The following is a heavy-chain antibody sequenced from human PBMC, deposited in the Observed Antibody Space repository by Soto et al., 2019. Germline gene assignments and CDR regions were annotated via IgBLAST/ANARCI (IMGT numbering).Heavy chain of an antibody. CDR1: GGSLSGGAYS. V-gene: IGHV4-30-2*01. D-gene: IGHD3-22*01. CDR2: IFHSGST. J-gene: IGHJ2*01. Sequence: QLQLVESGSGLVKPSETLSLTCAASGGSLSGGAYSWSWIRQPPGKGLEWIGYIFHSGSTYYNPSLESRGTISVDRSKIQFSLRLSSVTAADTAVYYCATASRSSRYDSSGYSQYWYFDLWGRGTLVTVSS. CDR3: ATASRSSRYDSSGYSQYWYFDL.